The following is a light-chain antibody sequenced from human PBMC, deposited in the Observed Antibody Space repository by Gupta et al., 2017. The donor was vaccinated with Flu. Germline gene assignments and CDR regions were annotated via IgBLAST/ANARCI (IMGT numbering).Light chain of an antibody. CDR3: QQYVTLPLA. CDR2: NTF. Sequence: PSFLSASVGDRVTITCRANQDIDNYLNWFQHKPGKAPDLLIYNTFYLETGVSSRFSGNGSGTDFTFTISSLQPKDVATYFCQQYVTLPLAFGGGTKIEIK. V-gene: IGKV1-33*01. J-gene: IGKJ4*01. CDR1: QDIDNY.